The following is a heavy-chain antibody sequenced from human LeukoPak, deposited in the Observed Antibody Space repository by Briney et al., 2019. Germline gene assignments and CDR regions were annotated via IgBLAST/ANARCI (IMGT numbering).Heavy chain of an antibody. V-gene: IGHV5-10-1*01. CDR1: GYSFTSNW. CDR3: ARQGRGSYRRDFDY. Sequence: GESLKISCNGSGYSFTSNWISWVRQMPGKGLEWMGRIDPSDSHINYSPSFQGHVTISVDRSISTAYLQWSSLRASDTAMYYCARQGRGSYRRDFDYWGQGTLVTVSS. CDR2: IDPSDSHI. J-gene: IGHJ4*02. D-gene: IGHD1-26*01.